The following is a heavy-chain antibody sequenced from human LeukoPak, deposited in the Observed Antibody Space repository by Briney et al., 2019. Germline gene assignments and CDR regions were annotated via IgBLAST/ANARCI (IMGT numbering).Heavy chain of an antibody. CDR2: ISSSSSYI. CDR1: GFTFSSYS. J-gene: IGHJ4*02. CDR3: ARGGSGWYGFDY. D-gene: IGHD6-19*01. Sequence: GGSLRLSCAASGFTFSSYSMNWVRQAPGKGLEWVSSISSSSSYIYYADSVKGRFTISRDNAKNSLYLQMNSLRAEDTAVYYCARGGSGWYGFDYWGQGTLVTVSS. V-gene: IGHV3-21*01.